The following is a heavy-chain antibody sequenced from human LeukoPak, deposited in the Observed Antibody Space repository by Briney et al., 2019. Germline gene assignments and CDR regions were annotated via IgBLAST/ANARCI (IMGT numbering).Heavy chain of an antibody. D-gene: IGHD3-10*01. J-gene: IGHJ4*02. V-gene: IGHV4-38-2*01. Sequence: SETLSLTCAASGYSISSGYYWGWIRQPPGKGLEWIGSIYHSGSTYYSPSLKSRVTISVDTSKNQFSLKLSSVTAADTAVYYCARVSFTMVRGVINYFDYWGQGTLVTVSS. CDR1: GYSISSGYY. CDR2: IYHSGST. CDR3: ARVSFTMVRGVINYFDY.